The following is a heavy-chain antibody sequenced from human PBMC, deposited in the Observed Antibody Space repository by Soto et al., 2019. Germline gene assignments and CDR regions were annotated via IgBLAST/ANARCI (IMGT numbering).Heavy chain of an antibody. J-gene: IGHJ4*02. V-gene: IGHV4-34*01. CDR2: INHSGST. CDR1: GGSFSGYY. D-gene: IGHD3-22*01. Sequence: PSETLSLTCAVYGGSFSGYYWSWIRQPPGKGLEWIGEINHSGSTNYNPSLKSRVTISVDTSKNQFSLKLSSVTAADTAVYYCARGQKYYDRARYWGQGTLVTVSS. CDR3: ARGQKYYDRARY.